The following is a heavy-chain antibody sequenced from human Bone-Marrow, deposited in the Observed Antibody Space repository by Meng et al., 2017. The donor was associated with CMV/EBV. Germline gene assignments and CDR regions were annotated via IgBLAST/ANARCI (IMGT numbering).Heavy chain of an antibody. D-gene: IGHD3-10*01. V-gene: IGHV3-21*01. J-gene: IGHJ4*02. CDR2: ISSSSSYI. CDR1: GFTLSTYD. Sequence: CADYGFTLSTYDMNWVRQAPGKGLEWVSSISSSSSYIYYADSVKGRFTISRDNAKNSLYLQMNSLRAEDTAVYYCATDHYYGSGNEGYWGQGTLVTVSS. CDR3: ATDHYYGSGNEGY.